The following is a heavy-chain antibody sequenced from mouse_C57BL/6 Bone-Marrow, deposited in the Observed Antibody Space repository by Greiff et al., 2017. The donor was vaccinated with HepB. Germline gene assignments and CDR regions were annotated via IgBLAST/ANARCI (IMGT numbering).Heavy chain of an antibody. CDR1: GYSFTSYY. V-gene: IGHV1-66*01. D-gene: IGHD2-3*01. J-gene: IGHJ3*01. CDR3: AIWLLRAPWFAY. Sequence: QVQLQQSGPELVKPGASVKISCKASGYSFTSYYIHWVKQRPGQGLEWIGWIYPGSGNTKYNEKFKGKATLTADTSSSTAYMQLSSLTSEDSAVYYCAIWLLRAPWFAYWGQGTLVTVSA. CDR2: IYPGSGNT.